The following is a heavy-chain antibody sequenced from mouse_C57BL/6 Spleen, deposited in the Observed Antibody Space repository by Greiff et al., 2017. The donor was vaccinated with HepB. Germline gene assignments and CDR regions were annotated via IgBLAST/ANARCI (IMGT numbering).Heavy chain of an antibody. CDR2: ISDGGSYT. V-gene: IGHV5-4*01. Sequence: EVKLMESGGGLVKPGGSLKLSCAASGFTFSSYAMSWVRQTPEKRLEWVATISDGGSYTYYPDNVKGRFTISRDNAKNNLYLQMSHLKSEDTAMYYCARDYPNYYASSDCDFDVWGAGTTVTVSS. J-gene: IGHJ1*01. D-gene: IGHD1-1*01. CDR1: GFTFSSYA. CDR3: ARDYPNYYASSDCDFDV.